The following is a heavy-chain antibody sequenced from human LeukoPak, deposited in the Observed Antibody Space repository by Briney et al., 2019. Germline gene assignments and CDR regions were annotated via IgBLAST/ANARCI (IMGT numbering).Heavy chain of an antibody. D-gene: IGHD2-8*01. CDR1: GGSFSGYY. CDR2: IYYSGST. CDR3: ARRYCTNGVCNFDY. V-gene: IGHV4-59*08. J-gene: IGHJ4*02. Sequence: SETLSLTCAVYGGSFSGYYWSWIRQPPGKGLEWIGYIYYSGSTNYNPSLKSRVTISVDTSKNQFSLKLSSVTAADTAVYYCARRYCTNGVCNFDYWGQGTLVTVSS.